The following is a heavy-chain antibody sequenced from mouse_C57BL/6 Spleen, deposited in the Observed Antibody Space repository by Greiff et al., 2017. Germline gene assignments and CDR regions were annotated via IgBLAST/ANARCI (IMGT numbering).Heavy chain of an antibody. CDR3: AREEVTTVVNYFDY. V-gene: IGHV1-39*01. Sequence: EVQLVESGPELVKPGASVKISCKASGYSFTDYNMNWVKQSNGKSLEWIGVINPNYGTTSYNQKFKGKATSTVDQSSSTAYMQLNSLTSEDSAVYYCAREEVTTVVNYFDYWGQGTTLTVSS. J-gene: IGHJ2*01. CDR2: INPNYGTT. CDR1: GYSFTDYN. D-gene: IGHD1-1*01.